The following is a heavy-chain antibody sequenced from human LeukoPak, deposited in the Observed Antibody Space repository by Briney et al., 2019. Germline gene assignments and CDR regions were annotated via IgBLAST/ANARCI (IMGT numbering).Heavy chain of an antibody. V-gene: IGHV1-18*01. Sequence: GASVKVSCKTSGYTFTNYRVNWVRQAPGQGLEWMGWISAYNGDTNYAQQLQGRVTMTTDTSASTAYMVLGSLRSDDTAVYYCARSLEVRDFYYGMDVWGQGTTVTVSS. J-gene: IGHJ6*02. CDR3: ARSLEVRDFYYGMDV. D-gene: IGHD3-10*01. CDR2: ISAYNGDT. CDR1: GYTFTNYR.